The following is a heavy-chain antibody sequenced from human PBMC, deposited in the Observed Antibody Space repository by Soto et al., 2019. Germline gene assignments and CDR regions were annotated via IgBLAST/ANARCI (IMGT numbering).Heavy chain of an antibody. D-gene: IGHD6-6*01. CDR3: AREVGEVDYSSSSDAFDI. J-gene: IGHJ3*02. CDR2: IYYSGII. Sequence: QVQLQESGPGLVKPSQTLSLTCSVSGGSISSGDYYWSWIRQSPGKGLEWIAYIYYSGIIYYNPYLKSRVTMSRDTSKNQFFLNLDSVTAADTAMYYCAREVGEVDYSSSSDAFDIWGQGTMVTVSS. CDR1: GGSISSGDYY. V-gene: IGHV4-30-4*01.